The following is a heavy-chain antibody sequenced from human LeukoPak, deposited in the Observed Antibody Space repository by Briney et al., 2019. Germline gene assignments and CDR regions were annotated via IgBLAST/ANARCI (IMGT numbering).Heavy chain of an antibody. V-gene: IGHV3-21*01. CDR2: ISSSSSYI. CDR1: GFTFSSYS. D-gene: IGHD5-24*01. Sequence: GGSLRLSCAASGFTFSSYSMNWVRQAPGKGLEWVSSISSSSSYIYYADSVKGRFTISRDNAKNSLYLQMNSLRAEDTAVYYCARDKDTITGVFDYWGQGTLVTVSS. J-gene: IGHJ4*02. CDR3: ARDKDTITGVFDY.